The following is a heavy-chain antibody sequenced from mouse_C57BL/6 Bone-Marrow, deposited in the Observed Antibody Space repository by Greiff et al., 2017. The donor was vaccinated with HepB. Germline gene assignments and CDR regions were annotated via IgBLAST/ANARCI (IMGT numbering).Heavy chain of an antibody. J-gene: IGHJ3*01. CDR1: GYTFTDYE. Sequence: VPLQQSGAELVRPGASVTLSCKASGYTFTDYEMPWVKQTPVHGLEWIGAIDPETGGTAYNQKFKGKAILTADKSSSTAYMELRSLTSEDSAVYYCTNYYGSVLWFAYWGQGTLVTVSA. CDR3: TNYYGSVLWFAY. V-gene: IGHV1-15*01. D-gene: IGHD1-1*01. CDR2: IDPETGGT.